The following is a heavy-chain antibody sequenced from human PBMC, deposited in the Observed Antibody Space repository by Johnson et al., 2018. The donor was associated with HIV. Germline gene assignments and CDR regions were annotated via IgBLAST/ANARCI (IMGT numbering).Heavy chain of an antibody. J-gene: IGHJ3*02. V-gene: IGHV3-33*01. CDR3: ARDPAAAALRDFDI. CDR1: GFTFKNYA. CDR2: IWYDGSKK. Sequence: QVQLVESGGGVVQPGRSLRLSCEASGFTFKNYAMHWVRQAPGKGLEWVAVIWYDGSKKHYADSVKGRFTISRDNSKNILYLQMNTLRAEDTAVYYCARDPAAAALRDFDIWGKVTMVTVSS. D-gene: IGHD6-13*01.